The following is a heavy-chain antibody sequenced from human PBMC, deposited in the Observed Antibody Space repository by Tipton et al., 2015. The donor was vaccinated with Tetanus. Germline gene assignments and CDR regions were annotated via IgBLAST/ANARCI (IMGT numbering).Heavy chain of an antibody. V-gene: IGHV4-39*07. D-gene: IGHD3-22*01. CDR2: IYYTGST. J-gene: IGHJ5*02. CDR1: GGSISSSTYY. CDR3: ARASSSGFYNWFDP. Sequence: LRLSCTVYGGSISSSTYYWGWLRQPPGKGLEWIATIYYTGSTYYNPSLKSRVTISADTSKNQYSLKLSSVTAADTAMYFCARASSSGFYNWFDPWGQGTLVTVSS.